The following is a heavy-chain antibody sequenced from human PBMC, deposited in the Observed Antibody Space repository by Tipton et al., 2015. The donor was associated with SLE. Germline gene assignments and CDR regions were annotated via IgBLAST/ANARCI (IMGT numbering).Heavy chain of an antibody. V-gene: IGHV4-31*03. D-gene: IGHD1-26*01. CDR1: GGSITTGGYY. CDR2: IYHTGSA. CDR3: ARTLGAIAHTVYDAFDI. Sequence: TLSLTCTVSGGSITTGGYYWTWIRQHPEKGLEWIGYIYHTGSASYNPSLKSRVSISVDTSKNQFSLKMGSVTAADTAVYYCARTLGAIAHTVYDAFDIWGQGKMVTVSS. J-gene: IGHJ3*02.